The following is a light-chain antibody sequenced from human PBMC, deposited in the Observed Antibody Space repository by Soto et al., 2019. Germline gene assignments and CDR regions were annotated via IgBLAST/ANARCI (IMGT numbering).Light chain of an antibody. CDR1: SSDIGTYNL. V-gene: IGLV2-23*01. Sequence: QSALTQPASVSGSPGQSITISCIGSSSDIGTYNLVSWYQHHPGKAPKLIIYEGSLRPSGISYRFSASKSGNTAFLTISGLQAEDEADYHCCSYAGSDTWVFGGGTQLTVL. CDR3: CSYAGSDTWV. J-gene: IGLJ2*01. CDR2: EGS.